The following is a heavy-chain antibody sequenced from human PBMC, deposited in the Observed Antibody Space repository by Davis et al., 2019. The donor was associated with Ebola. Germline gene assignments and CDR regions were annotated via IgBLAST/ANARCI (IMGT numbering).Heavy chain of an antibody. J-gene: IGHJ4*02. CDR2: VSHIGDST. CDR1: GFTFNASA. V-gene: IGHV3-23*01. Sequence: GGSLRLSCATSGFTFNASAMSWVRQAPGKGLEWVSTVSHIGDSTYYANSVKGRCTISRDNSKNTLYLHMNSLGVDDTAVYYCAKYPFDYWGQGALVTVSS. CDR3: AKYPFDY.